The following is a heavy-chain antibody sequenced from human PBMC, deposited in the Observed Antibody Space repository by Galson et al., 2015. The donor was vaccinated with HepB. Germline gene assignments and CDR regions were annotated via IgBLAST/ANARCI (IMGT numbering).Heavy chain of an antibody. CDR1: GFTFSSYG. J-gene: IGHJ5*02. V-gene: IGHV3-30*02. D-gene: IGHD2-21*02. CDR3: AKDVIVVVTAISGGVYNWFDP. Sequence: SLRLSCAASGFTFSSYGMHWVRQAPGKGLEWVAFIRYDGSNKYYADSVKGRFTIPRDNSKNTLYLQMNSLRAEDTAVYYCAKDVIVVVTAISGGVYNWFDPWGQGTLVTVSS. CDR2: IRYDGSNK.